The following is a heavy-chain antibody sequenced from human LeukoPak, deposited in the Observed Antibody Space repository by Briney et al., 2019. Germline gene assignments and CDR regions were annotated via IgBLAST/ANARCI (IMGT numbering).Heavy chain of an antibody. CDR1: GGSITSYY. Sequence: SETLSLTCTVSGGSITSYYWSWIRQPPGKGLECIGYIYYSGSTNYNPSLKSRVTISVDTSKNQFSLKPSSVTAADTAVYYCARSSDSSGHKYYFDYWGQGTLVTVSS. CDR3: ARSSDSSGHKYYFDY. CDR2: IYYSGST. D-gene: IGHD3-22*01. J-gene: IGHJ4*02. V-gene: IGHV4-59*01.